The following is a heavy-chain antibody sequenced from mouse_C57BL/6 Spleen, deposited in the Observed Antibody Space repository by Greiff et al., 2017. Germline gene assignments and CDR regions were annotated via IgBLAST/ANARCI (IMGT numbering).Heavy chain of an antibody. CDR1: GFTFSSYG. V-gene: IGHV5-6*02. CDR3: ARLTLDFYY. CDR2: ISSGGSYT. J-gene: IGHJ2*01. Sequence: DVKLVESGGDLVKPGGSLKLSCAASGFTFSSYGMSWVRQTPDKRLEWVATISSGGSYTYYPDSVKGRFTISRDNAKNTLYLQMSSLKSEDTAMYYCARLTLDFYYWGQGTTLTVSS.